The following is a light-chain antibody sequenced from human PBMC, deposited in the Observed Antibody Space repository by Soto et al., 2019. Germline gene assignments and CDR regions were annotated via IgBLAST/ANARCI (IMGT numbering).Light chain of an antibody. CDR2: ANT. CDR3: ATWDDSLSGYV. CDR1: SSNIGAGYD. V-gene: IGLV1-40*01. Sequence: QSVLTQPPSVSGAPGQRVTISCTGSSSNIGAGYDVHWYRQVPGIAPKLLIYANTNRPSGVPDRFSGSKSGTSASLAITGLQAEDEADYYCATWDDSLSGYVFGTGTKVTVL. J-gene: IGLJ1*01.